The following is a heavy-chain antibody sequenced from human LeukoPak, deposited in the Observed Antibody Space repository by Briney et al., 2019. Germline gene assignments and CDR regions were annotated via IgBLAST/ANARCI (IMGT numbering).Heavy chain of an antibody. J-gene: IGHJ5*02. CDR2: LGSNGEAT. CDR1: GFTFRDHW. CDR3: ARAYDFGNWFDP. Sequence: GGSLRHSCAASGFTFRDHWMHWVRQALGKGLVWVSRLGSNGEATAYADSVKGRFTISRDNAKNTLYLQMNSLRAEDTAVYYCARAYDFGNWFDPWGQGTLATVSS. D-gene: IGHD2/OR15-2a*01. V-gene: IGHV3-74*01.